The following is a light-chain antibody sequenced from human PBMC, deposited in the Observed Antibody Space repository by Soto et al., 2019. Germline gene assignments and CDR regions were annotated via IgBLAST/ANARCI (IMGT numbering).Light chain of an antibody. CDR2: DSS. V-gene: IGKV1-33*01. J-gene: IGKJ4*01. CDR3: QQSHNLPLS. Sequence: DIQMTQSPSSLSASVGDRVTITCQASQDIANALNWYQQKPGKAPRLLIYDSSTLQTGVPSRFSGSGSGTDFTFAISSLQPEDIATYYCQQSHNLPLSFGGGTKVQI. CDR1: QDIANA.